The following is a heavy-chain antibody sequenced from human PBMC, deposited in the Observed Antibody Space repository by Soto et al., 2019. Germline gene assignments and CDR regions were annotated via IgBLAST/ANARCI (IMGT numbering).Heavy chain of an antibody. Sequence: QVQLVESGGGVVQPGRSLRLSCAASGFTFSSYGMHWVRQAPGKGLEWVAVISYDGSNKYYADSVKGRFTISRDNSKNTLYLQMNSLRAEDTAVYYCAKPLTIAAAGTFDYWGQGTLVTVSS. CDR3: AKPLTIAAAGTFDY. CDR1: GFTFSSYG. J-gene: IGHJ4*02. D-gene: IGHD6-13*01. V-gene: IGHV3-30*18. CDR2: ISYDGSNK.